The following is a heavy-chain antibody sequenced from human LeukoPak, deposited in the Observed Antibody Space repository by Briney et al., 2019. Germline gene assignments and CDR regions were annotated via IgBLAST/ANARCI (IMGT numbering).Heavy chain of an antibody. J-gene: IGHJ5*02. CDR3: VRGYYDSSGYQLWFDP. CDR1: GYTFTGYY. Sequence: ASVKASCKASGYTFTGYYMHWVRQAPGQGLEWMGWINPNSGGTDYAQKFQGWVTMTRDTSISTAYMELSRLRSDDTAVYYCVRGYYDSSGYQLWFDPWGQGTLVTVSS. CDR2: INPNSGGT. D-gene: IGHD3-22*01. V-gene: IGHV1-2*04.